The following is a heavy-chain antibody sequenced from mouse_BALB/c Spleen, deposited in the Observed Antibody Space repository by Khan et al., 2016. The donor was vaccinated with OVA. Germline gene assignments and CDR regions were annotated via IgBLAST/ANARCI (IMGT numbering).Heavy chain of an antibody. Sequence: QVQLQQSGAELAKPGASVKMSCKASGYTFTTYWMHWVKQRLGQGLEWIGYINPTSGYTDYNEKFKDRATLSVDKSSSTAYMQLSRLTSEDSAVYYFIRDRIDYWGQGTTLTVSS. CDR3: IRDRIDY. V-gene: IGHV1-7*01. CDR2: INPTSGYT. J-gene: IGHJ2*01. CDR1: GYTFTTYW.